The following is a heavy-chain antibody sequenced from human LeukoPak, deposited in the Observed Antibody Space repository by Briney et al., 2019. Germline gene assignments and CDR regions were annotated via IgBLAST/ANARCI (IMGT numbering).Heavy chain of an antibody. CDR1: GGSISSYY. V-gene: IGHV4-4*07. CDR2: IYTSGST. CDR3: AREEEDGPRYYYYMDV. Sequence: PSETLSLTCTVSGGSISSYYWSWIRQPAGKGLEWIGRIYTSGSTNYNPSLKSRVTISVDTSKNQFSLKLSSVTAADTAVYYCAREEEDGPRYYYYMDVWGKGTTVTVSS. J-gene: IGHJ6*03.